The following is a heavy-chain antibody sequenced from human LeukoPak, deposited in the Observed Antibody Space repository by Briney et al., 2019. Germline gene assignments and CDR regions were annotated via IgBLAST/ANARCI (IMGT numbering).Heavy chain of an antibody. V-gene: IGHV4-4*02. CDR1: GGSISSSNW. CDR3: ARLKGIAVAEWYFDL. Sequence: PSGTLSLTCAVSGGSISSSNWWSWVRQPPGKGLKWIGEIYHSGSTNYNPSLKSRVTISVDKSKNQFSLKLSSVTAADTAVYYCARLKGIAVAEWYFDLWGRGTLVTVSS. D-gene: IGHD6-19*01. J-gene: IGHJ2*01. CDR2: IYHSGST.